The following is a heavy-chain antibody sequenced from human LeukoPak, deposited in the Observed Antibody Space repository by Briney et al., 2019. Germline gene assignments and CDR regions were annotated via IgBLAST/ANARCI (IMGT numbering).Heavy chain of an antibody. V-gene: IGHV4-38-2*02. CDR3: ARDPEVVVPAGARGFDP. CDR2: IYHSGST. CDR1: GYSISSGYY. J-gene: IGHJ5*02. Sequence: SETLSLTCAVSGYSISSGYYWGWIRQPPGKGLEWIGSIYHSGSTYYNPSLKSRVTISVDTSKNQFSLKLSSVTAADTAVYYCARDPEVVVPAGARGFDPWGQGTLVTVSS. D-gene: IGHD2-2*01.